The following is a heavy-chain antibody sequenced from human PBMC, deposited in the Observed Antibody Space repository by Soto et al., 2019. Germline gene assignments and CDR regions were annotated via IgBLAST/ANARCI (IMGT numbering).Heavy chain of an antibody. CDR1: GYTFTSYA. CDR3: ARSPGYSYGDY. D-gene: IGHD5-18*01. J-gene: IGHJ4*02. CDR2: INAGNGNT. V-gene: IGHV1-3*01. Sequence: ASVKVCSKASGYTFTSYAMCWVRQAPGQRLEWMGWINAGNGNTKYSQKFQGRVTITRDTSASTAYMELSSLRSEDAAVYYCARSPGYSYGDYWGQGTLVTVSS.